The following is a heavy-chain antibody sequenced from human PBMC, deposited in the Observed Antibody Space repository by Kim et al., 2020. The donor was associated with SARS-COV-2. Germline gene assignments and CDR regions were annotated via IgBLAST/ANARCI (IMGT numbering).Heavy chain of an antibody. V-gene: IGHV3-30-3*01. Sequence: GGSLRLSCAASGFTFSSYAMHWVRQAPGKGLEWVAVISYDGSNKDYAESVKGRFTISRDNSKNTVYLQMNSLRGEDTAVYYCARDSGIAAAGNRNYYYYGIHVGGQETAVTVSS. CDR3: ARDSGIAAAGNRNYYYYGIHV. CDR2: ISYDGSNK. D-gene: IGHD6-13*01. CDR1: GFTFSSYA. J-gene: IGHJ6*02.